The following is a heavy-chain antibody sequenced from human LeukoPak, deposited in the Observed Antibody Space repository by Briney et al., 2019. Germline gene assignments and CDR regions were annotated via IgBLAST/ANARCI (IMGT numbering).Heavy chain of an antibody. CDR2: INPNSGGT. Sequence: ASVKVSCKASGYTFTGYYMHRVRQAPGQGLEWMGWINPNSGGTNYAQKFQGRVTMTRDTSISTAYMELSRLRSDDTAVYYCARDPVAFYSSGPHGDIWGQGTMVTVSS. CDR3: ARDPVAFYSSGPHGDI. J-gene: IGHJ3*02. D-gene: IGHD6-19*01. CDR1: GYTFTGYY. V-gene: IGHV1-2*02.